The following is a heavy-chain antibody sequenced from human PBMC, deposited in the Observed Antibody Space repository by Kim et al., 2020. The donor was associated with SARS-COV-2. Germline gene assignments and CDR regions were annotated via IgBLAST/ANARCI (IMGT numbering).Heavy chain of an antibody. CDR2: TYYTSNWYN. Sequence: SQTLSLTCAISGDSVSRNNAAWNWIRQSPSRGLEWQGRTYYTSNWYNDYAVFVKTRISINPDTSKNRCSLQLNSVTPEDTAVYYCAREVNNVFGVWGQGTMVTVSS. D-gene: IGHD3-22*01. CDR3: AREVNNVFGV. V-gene: IGHV6-1*01. CDR1: GDSVSRNNAA. J-gene: IGHJ3*01.